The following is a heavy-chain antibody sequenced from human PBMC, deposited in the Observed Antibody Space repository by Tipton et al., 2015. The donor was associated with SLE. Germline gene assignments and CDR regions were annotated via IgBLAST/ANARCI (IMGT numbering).Heavy chain of an antibody. CDR3: AKDLASDM. CDR1: GFTLSSYD. V-gene: IGHV3-23*03. J-gene: IGHJ3*02. Sequence: QLVQSGGGLIQPGGSLRLSCAASGFTLSSYDMSWVRQAPGKGLEWVSVIYNGDGRTYYTDSVKGRFTISRDTSKNTLYLQMNSLRAEDTAVYYCAKDLASDMWGQGTMVTVSS. CDR2: IYNGDGRT.